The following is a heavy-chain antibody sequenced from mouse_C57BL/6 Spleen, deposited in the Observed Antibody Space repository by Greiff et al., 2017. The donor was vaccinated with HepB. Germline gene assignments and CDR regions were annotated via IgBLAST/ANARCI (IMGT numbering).Heavy chain of an antibody. J-gene: IGHJ4*01. CDR2: ISYDGSN. D-gene: IGHD1-1*01. Sequence: DVKLVESGPGLVKPSQSLSLTCSVTGYSITSGYYWNWIRQFPGNKLEWMGYISYDGSNNYNPSLKNRISITRDTSKNQFFLKLNSVTTEDTATYYCARDDGITTVVGAMDYWGQGTSVTVSS. V-gene: IGHV3-6*01. CDR3: ARDDGITTVVGAMDY. CDR1: GYSITSGYY.